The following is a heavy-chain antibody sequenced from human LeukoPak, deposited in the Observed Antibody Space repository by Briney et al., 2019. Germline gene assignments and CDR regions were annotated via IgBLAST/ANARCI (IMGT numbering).Heavy chain of an antibody. Sequence: ASVKVSCKASGYTFTSYYMHWVRQAPGQGLEWMGIINPSGGSTSYAQKFQGRVTMTRDTSTSTVYMELSSLRSEDTAVYYCARDLGANYWFGELSYFVYWGQGTLVTVSS. D-gene: IGHD3-10*01. V-gene: IGHV1-46*01. J-gene: IGHJ4*02. CDR1: GYTFTSYY. CDR3: ARDLGANYWFGELSYFVY. CDR2: INPSGGST.